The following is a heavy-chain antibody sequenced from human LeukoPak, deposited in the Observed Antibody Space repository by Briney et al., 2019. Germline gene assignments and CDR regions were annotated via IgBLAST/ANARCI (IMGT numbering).Heavy chain of an antibody. CDR3: ARGSGYSYGVPDY. CDR2: IYSGDIT. V-gene: IGHV3-53*01. J-gene: IGHJ4*02. D-gene: IGHD5-18*01. Sequence: GGSLRLSCAASGFTVSNNYMSWVRQAPGKGLEWVSVIYSGDITYYADSVKGRFTISRDNSKNTLYLQMNSLRAEDTAVYYCARGSGYSYGVPDYWGQGTLVTVSS. CDR1: GFTVSNNY.